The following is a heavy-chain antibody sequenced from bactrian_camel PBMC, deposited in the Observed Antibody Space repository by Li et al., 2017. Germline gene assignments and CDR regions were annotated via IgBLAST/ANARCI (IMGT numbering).Heavy chain of an antibody. Sequence: HVQLVESGGGSVQAGGPLRLSCAASGYTYSSYCMGWFRQAPGKEREGVAAIDSDGSTSYADSVKGRFTISQDNAKNTLYLQMNSLKPEDTAMYYCAAEAYGGLIPALGVLNVVMNITTGAREPRSPSP. CDR1: GYTYSSYC. CDR2: IDSDGST. D-gene: IGHD3*01. V-gene: IGHV3S26*01. J-gene: IGHJ4*01. CDR3: AAEAYGGLIPALGVLNVVMNITT.